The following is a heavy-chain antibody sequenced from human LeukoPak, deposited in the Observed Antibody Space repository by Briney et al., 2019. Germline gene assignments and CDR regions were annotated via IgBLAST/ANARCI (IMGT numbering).Heavy chain of an antibody. CDR2: IYYSGST. V-gene: IGHV4-30-4*08. Sequence: SETLSLTCTVSGGSISSGDYYWSWIRQPPGKGLEWIGYIYYSGSTYYNPSLKGRVTISVDTSKNQFSLKLSSVTAADTAVYYCARGYCSSTSCYPANDAFDIWGQGTMVTVSS. D-gene: IGHD2-2*01. J-gene: IGHJ3*02. CDR1: GGSISSGDYY. CDR3: ARGYCSSTSCYPANDAFDI.